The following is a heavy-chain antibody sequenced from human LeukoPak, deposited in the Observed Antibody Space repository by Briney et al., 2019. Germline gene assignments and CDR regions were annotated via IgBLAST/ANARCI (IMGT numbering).Heavy chain of an antibody. V-gene: IGHV3-23*01. D-gene: IGHD3-16*02. J-gene: IGHJ4*02. CDR1: GFPFNAYW. CDR3: AKDDTDYVWGSYRPFDY. CDR2: ISGSGGST. Sequence: GGSLRLSCAASGFPFNAYWMTWVRQAPGKGLEWVSAISGSGGSTYYADSVKGRFTISRDNSKNTLYLQMNSLRAEDTAVYYCAKDDTDYVWGSYRPFDYWGQGTLVTVSS.